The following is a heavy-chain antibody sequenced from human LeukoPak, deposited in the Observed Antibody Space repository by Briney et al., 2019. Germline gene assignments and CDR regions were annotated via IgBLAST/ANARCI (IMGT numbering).Heavy chain of an antibody. CDR2: ISAYNGNT. V-gene: IGHV1-18*01. Sequence: ASVKVSFKASGYTFTSYGISWVRQAPGQGLEWMGWISAYNGNTNYAQKLQGRVTMTTDTSTSTAYMELRSLRSDDTAVYYCARVPYDFWSGYYSTLGDYWGQGTLVTVSS. CDR1: GYTFTSYG. D-gene: IGHD3-3*01. J-gene: IGHJ4*02. CDR3: ARVPYDFWSGYYSTLGDY.